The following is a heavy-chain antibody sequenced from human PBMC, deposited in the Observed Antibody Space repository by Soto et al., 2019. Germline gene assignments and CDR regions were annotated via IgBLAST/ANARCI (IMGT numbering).Heavy chain of an antibody. J-gene: IGHJ4*02. CDR1: GFIFSGHW. Sequence: GGSLRLSYEASGFIFSGHWMHWVRQPPGKGLVWVSRINGDGSITDYADSVGGRFTISRDDARNTLVLQMNNLRPDDSAVYYCARVLRGRGSSTFDYWGQGTLVTVSS. V-gene: IGHV3-74*01. D-gene: IGHD1-26*01. CDR2: INGDGSIT. CDR3: ARVLRGRGSSTFDY.